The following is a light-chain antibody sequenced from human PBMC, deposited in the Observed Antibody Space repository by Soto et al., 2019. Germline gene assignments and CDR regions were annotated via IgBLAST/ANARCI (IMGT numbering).Light chain of an antibody. CDR1: RSVLYSPNNKNY. CDR2: WAS. V-gene: IGKV4-1*01. Sequence: DIVMTQSPDSVAVSLGERATINCKPSRSVLYSPNNKNYLAWYQQKPGRPPKLLIYWASTRESGVPDRFSGSGSGTDFTLTISSLQAEDVAVYYCQQYYSIPYTFGQGTKLEIK. J-gene: IGKJ2*01. CDR3: QQYYSIPYT.